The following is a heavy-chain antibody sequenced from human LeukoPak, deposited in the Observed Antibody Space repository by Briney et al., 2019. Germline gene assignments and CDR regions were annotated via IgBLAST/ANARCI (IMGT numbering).Heavy chain of an antibody. Sequence: SVKVSCKASGGTFSSYAISWVRQAPGQGLEWMGGIIPIFGTANYAQKFQGRVTITADESTSTAYMELSSLRSEDTAVYYCARDGDYGSGDLGWFDPWGQGTLVTVSS. CDR2: IIPIFGTA. V-gene: IGHV1-69*01. J-gene: IGHJ5*02. CDR3: ARDGDYGSGDLGWFDP. CDR1: GGTFSSYA. D-gene: IGHD3-10*01.